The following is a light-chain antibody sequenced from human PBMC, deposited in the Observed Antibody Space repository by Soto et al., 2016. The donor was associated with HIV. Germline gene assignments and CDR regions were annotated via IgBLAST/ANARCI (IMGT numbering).Light chain of an antibody. V-gene: IGKV1-39*01. CDR2: AAS. Sequence: DVQMTQSPSSLSASVGDRVTVTCRASQTISDYLNWYQQKPGKAPRLLIFAASSLESGVPPRFTGSGSGTDFTLTISSPRPEDFATHYCQQSYIIPHTFGQGTKLEI. J-gene: IGKJ2*01. CDR1: QTISDY. CDR3: QQSYIIPHT.